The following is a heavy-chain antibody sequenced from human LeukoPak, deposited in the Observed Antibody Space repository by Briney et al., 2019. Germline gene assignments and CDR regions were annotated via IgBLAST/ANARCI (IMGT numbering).Heavy chain of an antibody. CDR1: GFTFSNYV. Sequence: GGSLRLSCAASGFTFSNYVMSWVRQAPGKGLEWVSGISGSGGSTYYADSVKGRFTISRDNSKNTLYLQINSLRAEGTAVYYCAKGDCSSTSCYRNDAFDIWGQGTMVTVSS. CDR2: ISGSGGST. V-gene: IGHV3-23*01. CDR3: AKGDCSSTSCYRNDAFDI. D-gene: IGHD2-2*02. J-gene: IGHJ3*02.